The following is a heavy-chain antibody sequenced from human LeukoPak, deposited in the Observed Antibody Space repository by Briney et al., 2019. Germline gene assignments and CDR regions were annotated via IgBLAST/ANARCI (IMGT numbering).Heavy chain of an antibody. V-gene: IGHV3-30*04. CDR2: ISHDGSNR. CDR3: ASGYTYYYGSGSYH. Sequence: AGALKLYCAASGITCNSYAMHWVRQTPGKGLEWVAVISHDGSNRYYGDSVKGRFTISRDNSKNTLFLQMDSLRAEDTAVYYCASGYTYYYGSGSYHWGQGTLVTVSS. D-gene: IGHD3-10*01. CDR1: GITCNSYA. J-gene: IGHJ4*02.